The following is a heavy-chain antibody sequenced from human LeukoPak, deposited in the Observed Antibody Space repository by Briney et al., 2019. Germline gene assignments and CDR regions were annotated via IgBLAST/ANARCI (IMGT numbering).Heavy chain of an antibody. CDR2: IRSKANSYAT. V-gene: IGHV3-73*01. Sequence: GGSLKLSCAASGFTFSGSAMHWDRQASGKGLEWVGRIRSKANSYATAYAASVKGRFTISRDDSKNTAYLQMNSLKTEDTAVYYCTRQGQWLEGSRPTDYWGQGTLVTVPS. D-gene: IGHD6-19*01. CDR3: TRQGQWLEGSRPTDY. J-gene: IGHJ4*02. CDR1: GFTFSGSA.